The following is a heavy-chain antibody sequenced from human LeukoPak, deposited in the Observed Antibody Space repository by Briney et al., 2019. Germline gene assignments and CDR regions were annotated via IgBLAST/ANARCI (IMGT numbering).Heavy chain of an antibody. CDR1: GASISSNSFY. D-gene: IGHD3-16*02. J-gene: IGHJ5*01. CDR3: AVLLYRHYHWFDS. Sequence: SDTLSLPCSLSGASISSNSFYWRRIRQPPGEGLEQLRPIYYNGDILYNPSLKSRVIMTLDTSPNKSALKLPSVTAADTAVYYCAVLLYRHYHWFDSWGRGTLVSVS. CDR2: IYYNGDI. V-gene: IGHV4-39*01.